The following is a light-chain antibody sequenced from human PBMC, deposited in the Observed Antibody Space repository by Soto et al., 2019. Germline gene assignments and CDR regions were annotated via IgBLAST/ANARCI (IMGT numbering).Light chain of an antibody. V-gene: IGKV1-27*01. Sequence: DIQMTQSPSSLSASVGDRVTITCRASQGISNYLDWYQQKPGKVPKLLIYAASTLQSGVPSRFSGSGSGTDFTLTISSLQPEDVATYYCQKYNSALITFGQGTRLEIK. CDR2: AAS. CDR3: QKYNSALIT. CDR1: QGISNY. J-gene: IGKJ5*01.